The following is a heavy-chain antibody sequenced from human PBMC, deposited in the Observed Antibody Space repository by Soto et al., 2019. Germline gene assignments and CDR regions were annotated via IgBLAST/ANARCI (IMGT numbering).Heavy chain of an antibody. CDR1: GFTFSSYA. V-gene: IGHV3-23*01. CDR3: AKDGGYGSGSYYSDD. CDR2: TSGSGGST. D-gene: IGHD3-10*01. J-gene: IGHJ4*02. Sequence: GGSLRLSCAASGFTFSSYAMSWVRQAPGKGLEWVSTTSGSGGSTYYADSVKGRFTISRDNSKNTFYLQMNSLRAEDMAVYYCAKDGGYGSGSYYSDDWGQGTLVTVSS.